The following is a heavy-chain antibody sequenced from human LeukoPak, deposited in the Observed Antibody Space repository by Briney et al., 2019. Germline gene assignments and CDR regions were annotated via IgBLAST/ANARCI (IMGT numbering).Heavy chain of an antibody. Sequence: SGPTLVKPPQTLTLTCTFSGSSPGTRGGGVGWIRQPPGKALEWLTLLYSNDATRYSPSLRSRLTITKDTSKNQVVLTMTNMDPVDTATYYCAHRSAAGNYYFDYWGQGTLITVSS. CDR3: AHRSAAGNYYFDY. V-gene: IGHV2-5*01. D-gene: IGHD1-14*01. CDR2: LYSNDAT. CDR1: GSSPGTRGGG. J-gene: IGHJ4*02.